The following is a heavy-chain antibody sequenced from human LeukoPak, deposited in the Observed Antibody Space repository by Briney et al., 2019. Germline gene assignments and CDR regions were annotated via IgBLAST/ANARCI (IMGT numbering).Heavy chain of an antibody. Sequence: SETLSLTCTVSGGSISSSSYYWSWIRQPAGKGLEWIGRIYTSGSTNYNPSLKSRVTMSVDTSKNQFSLKLSSVTAADTAVYYRARNRKNDYGDYRRAFDIWGQGTMVTVSS. J-gene: IGHJ3*02. CDR2: IYTSGST. D-gene: IGHD4-17*01. V-gene: IGHV4-61*02. CDR3: ARNRKNDYGDYRRAFDI. CDR1: GGSISSSSYY.